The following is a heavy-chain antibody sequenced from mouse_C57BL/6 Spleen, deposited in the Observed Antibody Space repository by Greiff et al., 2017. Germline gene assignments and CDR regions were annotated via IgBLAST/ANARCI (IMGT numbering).Heavy chain of an antibody. J-gene: IGHJ2*01. CDR1: GFTFSSYA. V-gene: IGHV5-4*03. CDR2: ISDGGSYT. Sequence: EVMLVESGGGLVKPGGSLKLSCAASGFTFSSYAMSWVRQTPEKRLEWVATISDGGSYTYYPDNVQGRFTISRDNAKNNLYLQMSLLKSEDTAMYYCARSLTGFYYFDYWGQGTTLTVSS. D-gene: IGHD4-1*01. CDR3: ARSLTGFYYFDY.